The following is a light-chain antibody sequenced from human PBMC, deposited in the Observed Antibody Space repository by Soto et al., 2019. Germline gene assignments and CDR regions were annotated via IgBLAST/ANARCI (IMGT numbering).Light chain of an antibody. V-gene: IGKV3-15*01. CDR1: QSVSSN. J-gene: IGKJ1*01. CDR2: GTS. CDR3: QQYNDWPPWT. Sequence: EIVMTQSPANLSVSPGERVTLSCRASQSVSSNLAWYQQKPGQAPRLLIYGTSTRATGIPARFSGSGSGTEFTLSITSLQSEDFAVYYCQQYNDWPPWTFGQGTKVEIK.